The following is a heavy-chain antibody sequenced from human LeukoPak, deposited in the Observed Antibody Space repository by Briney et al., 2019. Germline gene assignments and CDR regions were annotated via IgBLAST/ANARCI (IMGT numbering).Heavy chain of an antibody. Sequence: GGSLRLSCAASGFTFSSYGMHWVRQAPGKGLDWVAFIRYDGSNQYYADSVKGRFTISRDSSKNTLYLQMDSLRGDDTAVYYCAKDTGYNTGWTRFDYWGQGTLVTVSS. CDR2: IRYDGSNQ. D-gene: IGHD6-19*01. J-gene: IGHJ4*02. CDR3: AKDTGYNTGWTRFDY. V-gene: IGHV3-30*02. CDR1: GFTFSSYG.